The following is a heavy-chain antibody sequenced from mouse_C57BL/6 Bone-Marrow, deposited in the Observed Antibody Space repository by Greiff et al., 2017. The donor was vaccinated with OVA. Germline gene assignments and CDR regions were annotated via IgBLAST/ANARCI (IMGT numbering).Heavy chain of an antibody. CDR1: GFTFTSYW. J-gene: IGHJ3*01. CDR3: ARSCSSYPRAWFAY. Sequence: QVQLQQPGAELVRPGSSVKLSCTASGFTFTSYWMHWVKQRPIQGLEWIGNIDPSDSETHYNQTFKDKATFTVDKSSSTAYMQISRLTSEDSSVYYVARSCSSYPRAWFAYWGQGTLVTVSA. D-gene: IGHD1-1*01. V-gene: IGHV1-52*01. CDR2: IDPSDSET.